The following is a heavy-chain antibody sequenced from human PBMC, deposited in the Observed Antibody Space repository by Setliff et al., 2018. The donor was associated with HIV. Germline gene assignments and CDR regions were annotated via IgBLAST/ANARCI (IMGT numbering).Heavy chain of an antibody. CDR1: GFTFSNYA. Sequence: HPGGSLRLSCAASGFTFSNYAMSWVRQAPGKGLEWVSAVSGSGGRTSYADSVKGRFTISRDNSNNTLYLQMNSLRAEDTAVYYCARDPYDSSGYYFVAFDIWGQGTMVTVSS. V-gene: IGHV3-23*01. CDR2: VSGSGGRT. J-gene: IGHJ3*02. CDR3: ARDPYDSSGYYFVAFDI. D-gene: IGHD3-22*01.